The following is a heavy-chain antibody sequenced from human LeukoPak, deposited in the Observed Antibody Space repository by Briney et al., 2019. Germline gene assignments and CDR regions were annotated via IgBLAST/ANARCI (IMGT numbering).Heavy chain of an antibody. CDR3: ARLSSWVFEI. CDR1: GFTFNTYS. CDR2: ISDNSNYI. J-gene: IGHJ3*02. V-gene: IGHV3-21*01. Sequence: GGSLRLSCAASGFTFNTYSMNWVRQAPGKGLEWVSSISDNSNYIYYSDSVEGRFTISRDNAKNSLYLQMNSLRVEDTAVYFCARLSSWVFEIWGQGTMVTVSS. D-gene: IGHD3-16*01.